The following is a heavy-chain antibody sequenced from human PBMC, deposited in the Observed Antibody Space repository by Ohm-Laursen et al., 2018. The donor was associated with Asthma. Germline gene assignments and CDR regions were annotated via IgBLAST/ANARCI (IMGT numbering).Heavy chain of an antibody. V-gene: IGHV3-48*04. J-gene: IGHJ4*02. Sequence: SLRLSCAASGFTFSSYIMNWVRQAPGKGLEWVSYISSSSSTIYYADSVKGRFTISRDNAKNSLYLQMNSLRAEDTAVYYCARESLGLFDYWGQGTLVTVSS. CDR3: ARESLGLFDY. CDR2: ISSSSSTI. D-gene: IGHD5-18*01. CDR1: GFTFSSYI.